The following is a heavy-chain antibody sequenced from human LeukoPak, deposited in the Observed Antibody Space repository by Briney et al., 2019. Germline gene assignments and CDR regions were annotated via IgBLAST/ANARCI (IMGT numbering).Heavy chain of an antibody. CDR3: AGELASYYYYYGMDV. J-gene: IGHJ6*04. Sequence: PGRSLRLSCAASGFTFSSYAMHWVRQAPGKGLEWVAVISYDGSNKYYADSVKGRFTISRDNYKNTLYLQMNSLRAEDTAVYYCAGELASYYYYYGMDVWGKGTTVTVSS. CDR2: ISYDGSNK. V-gene: IGHV3-30*04. D-gene: IGHD3-3*02. CDR1: GFTFSSYA.